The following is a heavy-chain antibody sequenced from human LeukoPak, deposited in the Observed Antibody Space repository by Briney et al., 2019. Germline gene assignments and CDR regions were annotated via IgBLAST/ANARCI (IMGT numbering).Heavy chain of an antibody. Sequence: SETLSLTCTVSGGSVSSGSYYWSWIRQPPGKGLEWIGYIYYSGSTNYNPSLKIRVTISVDTSKNQFSLKLSSVTAADTAVYYCARDRVVDTAMVGYYYGMDVWGKGTTVTVSS. CDR1: GGSVSSGSYY. J-gene: IGHJ6*04. D-gene: IGHD5-18*01. CDR2: IYYSGST. V-gene: IGHV4-61*01. CDR3: ARDRVVDTAMVGYYYGMDV.